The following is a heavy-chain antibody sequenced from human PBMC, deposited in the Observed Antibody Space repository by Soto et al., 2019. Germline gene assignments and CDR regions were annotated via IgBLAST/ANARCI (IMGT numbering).Heavy chain of an antibody. CDR1: GFSLTTSGVG. CDR2: IYWDDDK. J-gene: IGHJ4*02. D-gene: IGHD3-10*01. V-gene: IGHV2-5*02. CDR3: AHQHYYGLGSYSFDY. Sequence: QITLKESGPTLVRPTQTLTLTCTFSGFSLTTSGVGVGWIRQPPGKALEWLAVIYWDDDKRYSSSLRSRITINNAISKNKVVLTMTNMDPVYTATYYCAHQHYYGLGSYSFDYRGQRTLVTVSS.